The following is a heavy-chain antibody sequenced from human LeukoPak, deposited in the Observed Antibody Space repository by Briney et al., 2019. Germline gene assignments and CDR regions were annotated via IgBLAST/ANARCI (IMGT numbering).Heavy chain of an antibody. J-gene: IGHJ3*02. CDR1: GFTFSNYE. CDR2: IGSSGSVI. CDR3: ARGTDSGTSTRGGAFEI. Sequence: GGSLRLSCAASGFTFSNYEMNWVRQAPGKGLEWVSYIGSSGSVIYYTDSVKGRFTISRDNAKNSLYLQMNSLRVEETAIYYCARGTDSGTSTRGGAFEIWGQGTMVTVSS. V-gene: IGHV3-48*03. D-gene: IGHD1-26*01.